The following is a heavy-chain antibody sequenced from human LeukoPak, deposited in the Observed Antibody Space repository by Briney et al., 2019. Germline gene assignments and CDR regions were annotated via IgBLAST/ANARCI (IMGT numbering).Heavy chain of an antibody. Sequence: GASVKVSCKASGYTFISYDINWVRQAPGQGLEWMGWMNPDNGNTGYAQKFQGRVTMTRDTSMSTAYMELSSLRAEDTAVYYCAREMRGGGYECCDFDQWGQGTLVTVSS. D-gene: IGHD5-12*01. CDR3: AREMRGGGYECCDFDQ. CDR2: MNPDNGNT. V-gene: IGHV1-8*01. J-gene: IGHJ5*02. CDR1: GYTFISYD.